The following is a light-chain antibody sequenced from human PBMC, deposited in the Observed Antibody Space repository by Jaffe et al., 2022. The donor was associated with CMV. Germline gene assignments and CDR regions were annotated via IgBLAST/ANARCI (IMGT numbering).Light chain of an antibody. J-gene: IGKJ4*01. CDR1: QSLLHSNGHNY. V-gene: IGKV2-28*01. Sequence: DIVMTQSPLSLPVTPGEPASISCTSSQSLLHSNGHNYLDWYRQKPGQSPQLLISLGSNRASGVPDRFSGSGSGTDFTLKISRVEAEDVGVYYCMQSLQTPLTFGGGTKVEIK. CDR3: MQSLQTPLT. CDR2: LGS.